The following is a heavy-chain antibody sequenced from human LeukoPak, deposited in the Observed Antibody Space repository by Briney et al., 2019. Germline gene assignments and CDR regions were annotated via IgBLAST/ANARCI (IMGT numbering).Heavy chain of an antibody. Sequence: VASVKVSCKASGGTFSSYAISWVRQAPGQGLEWMGGIITIFGTANYAQKFQGRVTITADESTSTAYMELSSLRSEDTAVYYCPGCPFSLRFPDYWGQGTLVTVSS. J-gene: IGHJ4*02. CDR1: GGTFSSYA. CDR2: IITIFGTA. CDR3: PGCPFSLRFPDY. D-gene: IGHD3-3*01. V-gene: IGHV1-69*13.